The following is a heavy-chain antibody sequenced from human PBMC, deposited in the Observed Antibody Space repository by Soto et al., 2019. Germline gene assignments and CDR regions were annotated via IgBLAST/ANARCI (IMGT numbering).Heavy chain of an antibody. J-gene: IGHJ6*02. V-gene: IGHV4-61*01. D-gene: IGHD6-19*01. CDR1: GDSVGNGPYY. Sequence: QLRLQESGPGLVKPSETLSLSCLVSGDSVGNGPYYWSWIRQSPGEGLEWIAYIYYSGSTNVNPSLESRVNISIDMSNNQCFLELRSVTAADAAVYFCARVGSSCRSGGCYYYYGLGFWGQGTTVAISS. CDR2: IYYSGST. CDR3: ARVGSSCRSGGCYYYYGLGF.